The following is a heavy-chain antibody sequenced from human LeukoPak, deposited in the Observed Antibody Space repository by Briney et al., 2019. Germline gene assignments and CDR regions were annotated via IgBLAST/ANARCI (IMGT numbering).Heavy chain of an antibody. CDR1: GYIISRYN. D-gene: IGHD3-22*01. CDR2: FNPRGGST. CDR3: ARDIDGGGYLTPFDY. V-gene: IGHV1-46*01. Sequence: ASVKVSCKPSGYIISRYNIHWVRQAPGQGLEWMGTFNPRGGSTSYAQKFQGRVTLTGDTSTSTVYMEVSSLRSEDTAVYYCARDIDGGGYLTPFDYWGQGTLVTVSS. J-gene: IGHJ4*02.